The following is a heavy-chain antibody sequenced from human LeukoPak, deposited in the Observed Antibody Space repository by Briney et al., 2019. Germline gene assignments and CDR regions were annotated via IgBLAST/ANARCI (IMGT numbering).Heavy chain of an antibody. D-gene: IGHD6-13*01. V-gene: IGHV3-30*02. Sequence: PGGSLRLSCAASGLTISSNYMSWVRQSPGKGLEWVAFIQYDGSNKYYADSVKGRFTISRDDSKNTVYLQMNSLRGEDTAVYYCARDPASSSWYLDYWGQGTLVTVSS. CDR3: ARDPASSSWYLDY. CDR1: GLTISSNY. CDR2: IQYDGSNK. J-gene: IGHJ4*02.